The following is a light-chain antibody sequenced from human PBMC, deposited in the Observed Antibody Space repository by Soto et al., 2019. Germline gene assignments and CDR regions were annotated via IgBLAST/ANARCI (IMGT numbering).Light chain of an antibody. CDR2: EAS. CDR3: EDYSSSSGLT. Sequence: IQMTQSPSTLSASVGDRVTITCRASQSISSWLAWYQQKPGKAPKLLIYEASSLKSGVPSRFSGSGSATEFTLTISSLQPDDFATYYCEDYSSSSGLTFGGGTKVDIK. V-gene: IGKV1-5*03. CDR1: QSISSW. J-gene: IGKJ4*01.